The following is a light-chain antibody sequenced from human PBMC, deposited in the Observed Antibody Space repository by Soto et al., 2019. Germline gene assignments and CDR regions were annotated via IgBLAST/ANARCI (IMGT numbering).Light chain of an antibody. V-gene: IGKV3-15*01. J-gene: IGKJ1*01. Sequence: EIVMTQSPATLSVSPGERATLSCRARQSVSSNLAWYQQKPGQAPRLLIYGTSPRATGIPARFSGSGSGTECTLPSSNLQSEEFAVYYCQHYNNWPRTFGQGTKVEIK. CDR1: QSVSSN. CDR3: QHYNNWPRT. CDR2: GTS.